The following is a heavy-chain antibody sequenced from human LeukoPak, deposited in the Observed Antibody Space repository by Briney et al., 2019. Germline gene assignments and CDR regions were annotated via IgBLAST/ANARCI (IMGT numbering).Heavy chain of an antibody. Sequence: TSKTLSLTCTVSGGSISSYYWSWIRQPPGKGLEWIGYIYYSGSTNYNPSLKSRVTISVDTSKNQFSLKLSSVTAADTAVYYCASYDFWSGWSDYWGQGTLVTVSS. CDR1: GGSISSYY. CDR2: IYYSGST. CDR3: ASYDFWSGWSDY. D-gene: IGHD3-3*01. V-gene: IGHV4-59*01. J-gene: IGHJ4*02.